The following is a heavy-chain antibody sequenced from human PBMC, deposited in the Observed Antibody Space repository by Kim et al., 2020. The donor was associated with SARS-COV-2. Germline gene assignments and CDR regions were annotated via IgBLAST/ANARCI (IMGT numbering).Heavy chain of an antibody. D-gene: IGHD3-10*01. CDR3: ARGGSGFDY. V-gene: IGHV3-33*05. Sequence: GGSLRLSCAASGFTFSSYGMHWVRQAPGKGLEWVAVISYDGSNKYYADSVKGRFTISRDKSKNTLYLQMNSLRAEDTAVYYCARGGSGFDYRGQGTLVPVSS. CDR2: ISYDGSNK. CDR1: GFTFSSYG. J-gene: IGHJ4*02.